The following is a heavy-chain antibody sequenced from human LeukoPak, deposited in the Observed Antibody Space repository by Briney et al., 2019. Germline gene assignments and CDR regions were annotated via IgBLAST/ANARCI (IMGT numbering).Heavy chain of an antibody. D-gene: IGHD4-23*01. V-gene: IGHV3-11*01. J-gene: IGHJ4*02. CDR1: GGSFSGYY. CDR3: ARASVVTSPFDY. Sequence: LSLTCAVYGGSFSGYYWSWIRQAPGKGLEWVSYISNSGGSIYYADSVKGRFTISRDNAKNSLYLQMNTLRADDTAVYYCARASVVTSPFDYWGQGTLVTVSS. CDR2: ISNSGGSI.